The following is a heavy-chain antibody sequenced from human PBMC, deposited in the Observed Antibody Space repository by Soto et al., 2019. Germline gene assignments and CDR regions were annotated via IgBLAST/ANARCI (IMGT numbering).Heavy chain of an antibody. CDR2: IWYDGRNK. D-gene: IGHD2-2*01. Sequence: GGSLRLSCAASGFTFSSYGMHWVRQAPGKGLEWVAVIWYDGRNKYYADSVKGRFTISRDNSKNTLYLQMNSLRAEDTAVYYCARGWYCSSTSCYVGSNYDYWGQGTLVTVSS. J-gene: IGHJ4*02. CDR3: ARGWYCSSTSCYVGSNYDY. V-gene: IGHV3-33*01. CDR1: GFTFSSYG.